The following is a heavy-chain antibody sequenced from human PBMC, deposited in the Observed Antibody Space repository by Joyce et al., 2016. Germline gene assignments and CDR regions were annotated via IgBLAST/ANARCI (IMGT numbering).Heavy chain of an antibody. Sequence: LQLQESGSGLVRPSQTLSLTCTVSGDSISTGDYSWTWIRQPPGKGLQWIGTLYYTWTPSYTPSLRRRVTISADRSKNQFSLELDSVTAADTAVYFCARSKYSYDSAAYYYQNWFDPWGQGTMVTVSS. CDR1: GDSISTGDYS. CDR3: ARSKYSYDSAAYYYQNWFDP. J-gene: IGHJ5*02. V-gene: IGHV4-30-2*01. D-gene: IGHD3-22*01. CDR2: LYYTWTP.